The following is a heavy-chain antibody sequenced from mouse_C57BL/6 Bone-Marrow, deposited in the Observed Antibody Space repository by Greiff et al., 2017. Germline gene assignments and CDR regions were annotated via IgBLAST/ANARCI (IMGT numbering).Heavy chain of an antibody. D-gene: IGHD2-3*01. CDR3: ARVGPGWLLPHYFDY. V-gene: IGHV1-64*01. J-gene: IGHJ2*01. CDR2: IHPNSGST. Sequence: VQLQQPGAELVKPGASVKLSCKASGYTFTSYWMHWVKQRPGQGLEWIGMIHPNSGSTNYNEKFKSKATLTVDKSSSTAYMQLSSLTSEDSAVYYCARVGPGWLLPHYFDYGGQGTTLTVSS. CDR1: GYTFTSYW.